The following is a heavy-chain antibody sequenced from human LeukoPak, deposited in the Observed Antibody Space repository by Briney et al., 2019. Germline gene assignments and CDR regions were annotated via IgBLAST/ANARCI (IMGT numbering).Heavy chain of an antibody. CDR3: ARGPGHYGGNSGPLYYYYYMDI. CDR1: GGTFSSYA. Sequence: GASVKVSCKASGGTFSSYAISWVRQAPGQGLEWMGGIIPIFGTANYAQKFQGRVTITADESTSTAYMELSSLRSEDTAVYYCARGPGHYGGNSGPLYYYYYMDIWGKGTTVTVSS. CDR2: IIPIFGTA. D-gene: IGHD4-23*01. J-gene: IGHJ6*03. V-gene: IGHV1-69*13.